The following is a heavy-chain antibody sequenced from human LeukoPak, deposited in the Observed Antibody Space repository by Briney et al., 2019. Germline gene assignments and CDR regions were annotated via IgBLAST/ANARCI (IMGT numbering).Heavy chain of an antibody. CDR1: GGSISSSSYY. D-gene: IGHD3-10*01. CDR3: ARRLLLWFGVPIGTWFDP. J-gene: IGHJ5*02. Sequence: SETLSLTCTVSGGSISSSSYYWGWIRQPPGKGLEWIGSIYYSGSTHYNPSLKTRVTISVDTSKNQFSLKLSSVTAADTAVYYCARRLLLWFGVPIGTWFDPWGQGTLVTVSS. V-gene: IGHV4-39*01. CDR2: IYYSGST.